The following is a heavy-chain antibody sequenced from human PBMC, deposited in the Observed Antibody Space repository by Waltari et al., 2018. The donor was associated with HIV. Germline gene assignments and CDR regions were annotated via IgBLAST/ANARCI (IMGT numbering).Heavy chain of an antibody. CDR1: GFTFSGSA. D-gene: IGHD6-19*01. CDR2: IRSKANSYAT. J-gene: IGHJ4*02. V-gene: IGHV3-73*02. Sequence: EVQLVESGGGLVQPGGSLKLSCAASGFTFSGSAMHWVRQASGKGLEWVGRIRSKANSYATAYAASVKGRFTISRDDSKNTAYLQMNSLKTEDTAVYYCTRQGSSGWYAGDGYWGQGTLVTVSS. CDR3: TRQGSSGWYAGDGY.